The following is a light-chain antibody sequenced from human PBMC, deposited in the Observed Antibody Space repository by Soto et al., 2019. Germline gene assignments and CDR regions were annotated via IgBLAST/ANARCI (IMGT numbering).Light chain of an antibody. CDR2: EVS. J-gene: IGLJ1*01. CDR1: SSDVGGYNY. CDR3: SSYTSSSTLV. V-gene: IGLV2-14*01. Sequence: QSALTQPASVSGSPGQSITISCTGTSSDVGGYNYVSWYQQHPGKAPKLMIYEVSNRPSGFSNRFSGSKSGNTASLTISGLQAEDEAEYYCSSYTSSSTLVFGTGTKLTVL.